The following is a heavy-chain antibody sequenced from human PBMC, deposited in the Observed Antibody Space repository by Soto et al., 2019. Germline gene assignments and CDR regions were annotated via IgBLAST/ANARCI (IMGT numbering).Heavy chain of an antibody. Sequence: PSETLSLTCTVSGGSISSSTYYWGWMRQPPGKGLEWIASFFIGGNTYYNPSLKSRVTISVDTSKNQFSLKLSSVTAADTAVYYCASQKLDVPAFFDYWGQGILVTVSS. CDR3: ASQKLDVPAFFDY. CDR1: GGSISSSTYY. CDR2: FFIGGNT. J-gene: IGHJ4*02. V-gene: IGHV4-39*07.